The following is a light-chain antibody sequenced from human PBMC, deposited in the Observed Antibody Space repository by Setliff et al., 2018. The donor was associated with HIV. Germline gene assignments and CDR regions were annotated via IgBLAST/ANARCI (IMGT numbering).Light chain of an antibody. CDR2: TNS. V-gene: IGLV1-44*01. CDR1: NSNIETTT. CDR3: ASWDDSLKVYV. J-gene: IGLJ1*01. Sequence: QSVLTQSPSVSGTPGQRVTISCSGSNSNIETTTVNWYQRLPGAAPKLLIYTNSHRPSGVPDRFSGSKSGTSASLAISGLQSEDEAEYYCASWDDSLKVYVFGSGTKVTVL.